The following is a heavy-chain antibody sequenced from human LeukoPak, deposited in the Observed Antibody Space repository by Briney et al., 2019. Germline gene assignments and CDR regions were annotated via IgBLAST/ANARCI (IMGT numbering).Heavy chain of an antibody. D-gene: IGHD3-10*01. CDR2: INPNSGGT. J-gene: IGHJ4*02. Sequence: GASVKVSCKASGYTFTGYYMHWVRQAPGQGLEWMGWINPNSGGTNYAQKFQGRVTITRDTSISTAYMELSRLRSDDTAVYYCARGPARYGSGSYYNYWGQGTLVTVSS. CDR1: GYTFTGYY. V-gene: IGHV1-2*02. CDR3: ARGPARYGSGSYYNY.